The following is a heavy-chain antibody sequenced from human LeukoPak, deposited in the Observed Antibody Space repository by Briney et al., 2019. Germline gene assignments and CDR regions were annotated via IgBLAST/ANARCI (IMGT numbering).Heavy chain of an antibody. J-gene: IGHJ6*03. Sequence: SETLSLTCTVSGDSISNYFWTWIRQPPGKGLESIGYIYYSGSSDYNPSLKSRATISVDTSKTQFSLKLSSVTAADTAVYYCARENGEGWHQFPYYYYYYMDVWGKGTTVTISS. CDR3: ARENGEGWHQFPYYYYYYMDV. CDR2: IYYSGSS. CDR1: GDSISNYF. V-gene: IGHV4-59*12. D-gene: IGHD2-8*01.